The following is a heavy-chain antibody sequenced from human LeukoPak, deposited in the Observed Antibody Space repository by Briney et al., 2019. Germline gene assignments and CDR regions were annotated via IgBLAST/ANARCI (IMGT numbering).Heavy chain of an antibody. J-gene: IGHJ5*02. V-gene: IGHV3-7*01. CDR1: GFTFSSYW. Sequence: PGGSLRLSCAASGFTFSSYWMSWVRQAPGKGLGWVANIKQDGSEKYYVDSVKGRFTISRDNAKNSLYLQMNSLRAEDTAVYYCARDHLPLWFGESLSYNWFDPWGQGTLVTVSS. D-gene: IGHD3-10*01. CDR2: IKQDGSEK. CDR3: ARDHLPLWFGESLSYNWFDP.